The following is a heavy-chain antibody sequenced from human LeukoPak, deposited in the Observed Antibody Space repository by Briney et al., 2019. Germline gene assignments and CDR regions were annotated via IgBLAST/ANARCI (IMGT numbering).Heavy chain of an antibody. CDR1: GGSFSGYY. V-gene: IGHV4-34*01. CDR3: ARGIAAFHY. J-gene: IGHJ4*02. CDR2: INHSGST. Sequence: SETLSLTCAVYGGSFSGYYWSWIRQPPGKGLEWIGEINHSGSTNYNPSLKSRVTISVDTSKNQFSLKLSSVTAADTAVYYCARGIAAFHYWGQGTLVTVSS. D-gene: IGHD6-6*01.